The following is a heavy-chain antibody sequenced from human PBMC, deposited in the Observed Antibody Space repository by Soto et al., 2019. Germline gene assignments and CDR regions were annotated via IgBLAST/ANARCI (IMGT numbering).Heavy chain of an antibody. CDR3: ARLTGGTYLSFYYYIGV. D-gene: IGHD2-8*02. J-gene: IGHJ6*03. V-gene: IGHV4-59*01. CDR1: GGSISGYY. CDR2: IYYSGTT. Sequence: QVQLQESGPGLVKPSETLSLTCTVSGGSISGYYWSWIRQAPGKGLEWIGYIYYSGTTNYDPSLKSRVTRSVDTSKTQFSLKLSSVTTADTAVYYCARLTGGTYLSFYYYIGVWGKGTTVTVSS.